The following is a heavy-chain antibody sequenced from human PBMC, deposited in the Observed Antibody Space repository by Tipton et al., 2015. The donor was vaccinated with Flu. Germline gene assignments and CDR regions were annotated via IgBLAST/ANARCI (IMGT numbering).Heavy chain of an antibody. CDR3: VRLTYYYGSGTSDL. Sequence: GLVKPSETLSLTCGVSGYSISSGYYWGWIRQPPGKGLEWIGSVSHSGSTYYNPSLKSRVTISVDTFKSQFSLSLSSVTAADTAVYYCVRLTYYYGSGTSDLWGRGTLVTVSS. V-gene: IGHV4-38-2*01. D-gene: IGHD3-10*01. J-gene: IGHJ5*02. CDR1: GYSISSGYY. CDR2: VSHSGST.